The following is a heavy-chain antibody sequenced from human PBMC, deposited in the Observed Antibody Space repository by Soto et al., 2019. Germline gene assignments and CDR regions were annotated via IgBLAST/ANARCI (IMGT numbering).Heavy chain of an antibody. D-gene: IGHD3-10*01. CDR2: INAGNGYT. CDR3: ARAKIITTLDY. J-gene: IGHJ4*02. Sequence: QVQLVQSGAEGKKPGASVKVSCGTSGYTFANYPMHWVRQAPGQTLEWMGWINAGNGYTKYSQKFQGRVTITRDTSASIAYMELSSLRSEDTAVYYCARAKIITTLDYWGQGTLVTVSS. V-gene: IGHV1-3*01. CDR1: GYTFANYP.